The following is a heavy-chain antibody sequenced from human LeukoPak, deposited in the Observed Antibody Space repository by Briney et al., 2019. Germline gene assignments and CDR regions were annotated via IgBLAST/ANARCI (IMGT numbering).Heavy chain of an antibody. Sequence: PGGSLRLSCAASGFTFSDYYMSWIRQAPGKGLEWVSYISSSGGTIYYADSVKGRFTISRDNAKNSLYLQMNSLRAEDTAVYYCARDRLHYYDSSGYYLYWGQGTLVTVSS. CDR3: ARDRLHYYDSSGYYLY. CDR1: GFTFSDYY. V-gene: IGHV3-11*01. J-gene: IGHJ4*02. CDR2: ISSSGGTI. D-gene: IGHD3-22*01.